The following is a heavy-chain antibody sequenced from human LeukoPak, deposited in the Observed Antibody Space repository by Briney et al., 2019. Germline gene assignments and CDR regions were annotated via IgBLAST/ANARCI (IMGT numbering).Heavy chain of an antibody. V-gene: IGHV3-7*01. Sequence: PGGSLRLSCAASGFTFSSYWMSWVRQAPGKGLEWVANIKQDGSEKYYVDSVKGRFTISRDNAKNSLYLQMNSLRAEDTAVYYCARKDLDIVGQDYYYYMDVWGKGTTVTVSS. CDR1: GFTFSSYW. CDR2: IKQDGSEK. J-gene: IGHJ6*03. D-gene: IGHD5-12*01. CDR3: ARKDLDIVGQDYYYYMDV.